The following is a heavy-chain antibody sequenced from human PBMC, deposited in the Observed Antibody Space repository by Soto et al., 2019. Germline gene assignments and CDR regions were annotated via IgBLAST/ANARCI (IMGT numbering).Heavy chain of an antibody. CDR2: IWYDGSNK. CDR1: GFTFSSFG. D-gene: IGHD6-13*01. V-gene: IGHV3-33*01. CDR3: AIDPAAGHTPYWYFDL. Sequence: GGSLRLSCAASGFTFSSFGMHWVRQAPGKGLEWVAVIWYDGSNKYYADSVKGRFTISRDNSKNTLYLQMNSLRAEDTAVYYCAIDPAAGHTPYWYFDLWGRGTLVTVSS. J-gene: IGHJ2*01.